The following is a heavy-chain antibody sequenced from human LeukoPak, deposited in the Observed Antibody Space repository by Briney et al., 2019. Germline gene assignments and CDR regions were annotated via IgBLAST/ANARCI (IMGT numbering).Heavy chain of an antibody. V-gene: IGHV1-18*01. D-gene: IGHD6-19*01. CDR3: AGDPEAEGFDY. Sequence: ASVRVSCKASGYTLTSYGISWVRQAPGQGLEGMGWISAYNGNTNYAQKLPGRVTMTTDTSTSTAYMELRSLRSDDAAVYYCAGDPEAEGFDYWGQGTLVTVSS. CDR1: GYTLTSYG. CDR2: ISAYNGNT. J-gene: IGHJ4*02.